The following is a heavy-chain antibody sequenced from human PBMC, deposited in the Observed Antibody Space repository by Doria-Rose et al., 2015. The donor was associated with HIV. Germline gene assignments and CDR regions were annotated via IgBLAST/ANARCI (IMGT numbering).Heavy chain of an antibody. D-gene: IGHD6-13*01. Sequence: QVQLVQSGPVLVKPTETLTLTCTASGVSLSSPGMGVSWIRQPPGKALEWLANIFSDDERSYKTSLKSRLTISRCTSKSQVVLTMTDMDPVDTATYYCARIKSSRWYHKYYFDFWGQGTPVIVSA. J-gene: IGHJ4*02. CDR1: GVSLSSPGMG. CDR2: IFSDDER. CDR3: ARIKSSRWYHKYYFDF. V-gene: IGHV2-26*01.